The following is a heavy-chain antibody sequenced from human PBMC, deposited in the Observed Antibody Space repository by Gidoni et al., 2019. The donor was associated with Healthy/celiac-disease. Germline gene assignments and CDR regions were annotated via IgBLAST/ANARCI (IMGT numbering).Heavy chain of an antibody. J-gene: IGHJ5*02. CDR1: GFPFSSYA. V-gene: IGHV3-30-3*01. Sequence: QVQLVESGGGVVQPGRSLRLSCAASGFPFSSYAMHWVRQAPGKGLEWVAVISYDGSNKYYADSVKGRFTISRDNSKNTLYLQMNSLRAEDTAVYYCARCPSSSWPNWFDPWGQGTLVTVSS. CDR3: ARCPSSSWPNWFDP. D-gene: IGHD6-13*01. CDR2: ISYDGSNK.